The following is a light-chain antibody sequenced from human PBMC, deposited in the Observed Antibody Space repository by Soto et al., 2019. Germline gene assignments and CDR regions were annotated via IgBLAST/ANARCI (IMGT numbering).Light chain of an antibody. J-gene: IGKJ4*01. CDR3: QQYGSSALT. Sequence: EIVLTQSPGTQSLSPGERATLSCRASQSVSSSYLVWYQQRPGQPPRLLIYGTSNRAAGIPDRFTGTGSGTDFTLTIYRLEPEDSAVYYCQQYGSSALTFGGGTKVEIK. CDR2: GTS. V-gene: IGKV3-20*01. CDR1: QSVSSSY.